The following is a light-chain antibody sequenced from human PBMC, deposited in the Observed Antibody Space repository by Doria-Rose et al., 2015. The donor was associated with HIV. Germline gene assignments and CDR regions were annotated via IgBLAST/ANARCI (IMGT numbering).Light chain of an antibody. Sequence: TQSPGTLSLSPGERATLSCRASQSFSSTYLAWYQQKPVQAPSLLSYDGSTRATGITDRYSASGSGTDFTLTINRLEPEDFALYYCHQYGTSWTFGQGTKVEI. J-gene: IGKJ1*01. CDR3: HQYGTSWT. CDR2: DGS. V-gene: IGKV3-20*01. CDR1: QSFSSTY.